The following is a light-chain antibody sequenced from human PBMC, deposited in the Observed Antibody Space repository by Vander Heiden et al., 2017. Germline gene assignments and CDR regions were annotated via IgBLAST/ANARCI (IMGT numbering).Light chain of an antibody. Sequence: QSALTQPPSASGSPGQSVTISCTGTSSDVGTYDHVSWYQQHPGSTPRLIIYGVRKRPSGVPDRFSGSKSGNTASLTVSGLQSEDEADYYCTSYTGSNNFYVVGTGTRVTVL. J-gene: IGLJ1*01. CDR2: GVR. CDR1: SSDVGTYDH. CDR3: TSYTGSNNFYV. V-gene: IGLV2-8*01.